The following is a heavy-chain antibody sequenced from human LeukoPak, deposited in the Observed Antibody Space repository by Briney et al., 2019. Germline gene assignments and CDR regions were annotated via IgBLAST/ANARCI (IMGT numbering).Heavy chain of an antibody. CDR2: INHSGST. CDR1: GGSFSGYY. Sequence: SETLSLTCAVYGGSFSGYYWSWIRQPPGKGLERIGEINHSGSTNYNPSLKSRVTISVDTSKNQFSLKLSSVTAADTAVYYCARGSDSSGYYGDWFDPWGQGTLVTVSS. D-gene: IGHD3-22*01. J-gene: IGHJ5*02. CDR3: ARGSDSSGYYGDWFDP. V-gene: IGHV4-34*01.